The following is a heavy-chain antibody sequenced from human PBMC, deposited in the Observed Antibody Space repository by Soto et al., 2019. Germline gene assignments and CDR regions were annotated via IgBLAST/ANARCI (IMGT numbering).Heavy chain of an antibody. J-gene: IGHJ1*01. CDR2: IIPIFGVA. Sequence: QVQPVQSGAEVKEPGSSVNVSCKASGGTFSSYTISWVRQAPGQGLEWMGRIIPIFGVADYAQKFQGRLTITADKSTSTAYMELSSLKSEDTAVYYCARGGGAYSYWGQGTLVTVS. CDR1: GGTFSSYT. V-gene: IGHV1-69*02. CDR3: ARGGGAYSY. D-gene: IGHD5-18*01.